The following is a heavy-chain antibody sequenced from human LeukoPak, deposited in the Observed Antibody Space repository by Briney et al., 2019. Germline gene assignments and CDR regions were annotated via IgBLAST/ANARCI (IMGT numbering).Heavy chain of an antibody. CDR1: GYTFTSYY. J-gene: IGHJ6*02. Sequence: ASVKVSCKASGYTFTSYYMHWVRQAPGQGLEWMGIINPSGGSTSYAQKFQGRVTMTRDTSTSTVYMELSSLRSEGTAVYYCARSTNYYGSGPSGMDVWGQGTTVTVSS. CDR3: ARSTNYYGSGPSGMDV. D-gene: IGHD3-10*01. CDR2: INPSGGST. V-gene: IGHV1-46*01.